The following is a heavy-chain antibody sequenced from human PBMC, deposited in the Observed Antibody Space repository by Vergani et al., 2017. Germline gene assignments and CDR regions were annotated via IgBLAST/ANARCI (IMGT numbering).Heavy chain of an antibody. Sequence: QVQLQESGPGLVKPSQTLSLTCSVSGDSISSGVYYWNWIRQHPGKGLEWIGYIYSTGSTHHNPSLRRRINMSVDTPKNQFSLKLNSVTAADTAMYYCARMGGYDEGDAFRIGYFDSWGPGILVTVSS. CDR1: GDSISSGVYY. CDR3: ARMGGYDEGDAFRIGYFDS. V-gene: IGHV4-31*03. CDR2: IYSTGST. D-gene: IGHD3-22*01. J-gene: IGHJ4*02.